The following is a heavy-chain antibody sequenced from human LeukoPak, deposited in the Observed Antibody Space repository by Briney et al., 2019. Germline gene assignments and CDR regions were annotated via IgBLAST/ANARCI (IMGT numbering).Heavy chain of an antibody. CDR1: GYTFSSYY. Sequence: ASVKVSCKASGYTFSSYYMHWVRQAPGQGLEWLAIISPSGGSTTYAQKFQGRVTMTRDTSRSTVYMELSSLRSEDTAVYYCAGGSGYYSTPTYFDYWGQGTLVTVSS. CDR3: AGGSGYYSTPTYFDY. CDR2: ISPSGGST. V-gene: IGHV1-46*01. J-gene: IGHJ4*02. D-gene: IGHD3-22*01.